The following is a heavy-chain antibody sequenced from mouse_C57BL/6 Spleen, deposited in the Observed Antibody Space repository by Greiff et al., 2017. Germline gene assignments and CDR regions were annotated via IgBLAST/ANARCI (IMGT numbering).Heavy chain of an antibody. Sequence: VQLQESGAELAKPGASVKLSCKASGFTFTSYWMHWVKQRPGRGLEWIGWLNPSSGDTKYNQKFKDKATLTADKSSSTAYMRLSSLTSEDSAVSYFEIDATVEASDPIDYWGQGTSVTVSS. J-gene: IGHJ4*01. CDR1: GFTFTSYW. D-gene: IGHD1-1*01. V-gene: IGHV1-7*01. CDR2: LNPSSGDT. CDR3: EIDATVEASDPIDY.